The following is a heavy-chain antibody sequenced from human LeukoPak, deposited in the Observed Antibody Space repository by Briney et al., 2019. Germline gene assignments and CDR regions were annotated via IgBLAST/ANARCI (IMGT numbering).Heavy chain of an antibody. J-gene: IGHJ4*02. CDR3: ARDTGELEY. CDR2: IYHSGST. Sequence: SETLSLTCTVSGGSISSSSYYWGWIRQPPGKGLEWIGYIYHSGSTYYNPSLKSRVTISVDRSKNQFSLKLSSVTAADTAVYYCARDTGELEYWGQGTLVTVSS. CDR1: GGSISSSSYY. V-gene: IGHV4-39*07. D-gene: IGHD1-1*01.